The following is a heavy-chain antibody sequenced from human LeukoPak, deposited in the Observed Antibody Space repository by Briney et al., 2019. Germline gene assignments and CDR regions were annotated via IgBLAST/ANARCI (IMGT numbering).Heavy chain of an antibody. D-gene: IGHD4-17*01. Sequence: ASVKVSCKASGYTFTGYYMHWVRQAPGQGLEWMGWINPNSGGTNYAQKFQGRVTMTRDTSISTAYMELSRLRSDDTAVYYCADGDYNGRIQSMDVWGQGTTVTVSS. V-gene: IGHV1-2*02. J-gene: IGHJ6*02. CDR2: INPNSGGT. CDR3: ADGDYNGRIQSMDV. CDR1: GYTFTGYY.